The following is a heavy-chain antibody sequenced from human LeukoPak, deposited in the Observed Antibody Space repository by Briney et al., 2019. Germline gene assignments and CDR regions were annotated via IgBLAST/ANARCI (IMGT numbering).Heavy chain of an antibody. CDR2: IYTSGST. V-gene: IGHV4-4*07. J-gene: IGHJ6*03. CDR1: GGSISSYY. D-gene: IGHD4/OR15-4a*01. Sequence: SETLSLTCTVSGGSISSYYWSWIRQPAGKGLEWIGRIYTSGSTNYNPSLKSRVTMSVDTSKNQFSLKLSSVTAADTAVYYCARGRSDKYGAIYYYYYYMDVWGKGTTVTISS. CDR3: ARGRSDKYGAIYYYYYYMDV.